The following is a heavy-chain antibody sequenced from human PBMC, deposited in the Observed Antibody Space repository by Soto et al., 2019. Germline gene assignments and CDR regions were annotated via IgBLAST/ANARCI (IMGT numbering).Heavy chain of an antibody. V-gene: IGHV1-69*01. Sequence: QVQLVQSGAEVKKPGSSVKVSCKASGGTFSSYAISWVRQAPGQGLEWMGGIIPIFGTANYVQKFQGRVTITADESTSTAYMELSSLRSEDTAVYYCASPRYCSSTSCYTSRYYYGMDVWGQGTTVTVSS. CDR3: ASPRYCSSTSCYTSRYYYGMDV. CDR1: GGTFSSYA. D-gene: IGHD2-2*02. J-gene: IGHJ6*02. CDR2: IIPIFGTA.